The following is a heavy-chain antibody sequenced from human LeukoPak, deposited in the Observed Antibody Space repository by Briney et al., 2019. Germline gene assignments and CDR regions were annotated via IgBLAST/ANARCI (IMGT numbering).Heavy chain of an antibody. J-gene: IGHJ4*02. D-gene: IGHD3-10*01. CDR3: ARGFYGSGSSNYDY. V-gene: IGHV1-8*02. CDR2: MNPNSGNT. CDR1: GYTFTSYD. Sequence: ASVKVSCKASGYTFTSYDINWVRQATGQGLEWVGWMNPNSGNTGYAQKFQGRVTMTRNTSISTAYMELSSLRSEDTAVYYCARGFYGSGSSNYDYWGQGTLVTVSS.